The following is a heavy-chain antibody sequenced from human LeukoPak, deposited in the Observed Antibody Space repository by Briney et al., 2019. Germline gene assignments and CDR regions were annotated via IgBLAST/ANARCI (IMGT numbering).Heavy chain of an antibody. Sequence: GGSLRLSCAASGFTVSRDYMSWVRQAPGRGLEWVSTIYRDVGTYYVDSVKGRFTISRDDSKNTVYLQLNSVTPEDTAVYYCGRDPGHPNGVGVWGHGTTVTISS. J-gene: IGHJ6*02. CDR1: GFTVSRDY. CDR2: IYRDVGT. V-gene: IGHV3-66*02. CDR3: GRDPGHPNGVGV. D-gene: IGHD3-10*01.